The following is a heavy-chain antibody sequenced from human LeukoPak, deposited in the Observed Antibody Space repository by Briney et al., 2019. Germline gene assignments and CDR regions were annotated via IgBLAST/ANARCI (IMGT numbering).Heavy chain of an antibody. V-gene: IGHV3-23*01. J-gene: IGHJ4*02. CDR2: ISGSGGST. CDR1: GFTFSSYA. CDR3: AKVPLHYYYDSSGSLED. D-gene: IGHD3-22*01. Sequence: PGGSLRLSCAASGFTFSSYAMSWVRQAPGKGLEWVSAISGSGGSTYYADSVKGRFTISRDNSKNTLYLQMNSLRAEDTAVYYCAKVPLHYYYDSSGSLEDWGQGTLVTVSS.